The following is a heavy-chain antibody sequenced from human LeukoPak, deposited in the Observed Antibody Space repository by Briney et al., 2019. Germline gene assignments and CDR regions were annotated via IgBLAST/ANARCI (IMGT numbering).Heavy chain of an antibody. J-gene: IGHJ1*01. CDR3: ARMHCTNGVCRPQALSAEYFQH. Sequence: SVKVSCKASGGTFSSYAISWVRQAPGQGLEWMGGIIPIFGTANYAQKFQGRVTITTDESTSTAYMELSSLRSEDTAVYYCARMHCTNGVCRPQALSAEYFQHWGQGTLVTVSS. V-gene: IGHV1-69*05. CDR1: GGTFSSYA. CDR2: IIPIFGTA. D-gene: IGHD2-8*01.